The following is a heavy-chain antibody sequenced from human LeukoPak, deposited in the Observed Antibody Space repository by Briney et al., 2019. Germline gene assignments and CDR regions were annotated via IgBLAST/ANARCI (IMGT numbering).Heavy chain of an antibody. CDR1: GFTFSSYW. D-gene: IGHD3-3*01. J-gene: IGHJ4*02. CDR3: ARDPRYYDSWSGYPYFDY. V-gene: IGHV3-7*01. CDR2: IKQDGSEK. Sequence: GGSLRLSCAASGFTFSSYWMSWVRQAPGKGLEWVANIKQDGSEKYYVDSVKGRFTISRDNAKNSLYLQMNSLRAEDTAVYYCARDPRYYDSWSGYPYFDYWGQGTLVTVSS.